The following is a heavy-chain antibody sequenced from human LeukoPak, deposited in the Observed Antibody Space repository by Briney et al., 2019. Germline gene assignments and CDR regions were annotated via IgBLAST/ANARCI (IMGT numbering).Heavy chain of an antibody. CDR1: GFTLSDYY. D-gene: IGHD3/OR15-3a*01. J-gene: IGHJ4*02. V-gene: IGHV3-11*01. CDR2: SSSSGSTI. Sequence: GGSLRLSCAASGFTLSDYYMSWIRQAPGKGLEWFSYSSSSGSTIYYADSVKGRFAISRDNAKNSLYLQMNSLRAEDTAVYYCARRRDFIDYWGQGTLVTVSS. CDR3: ARRRDFIDY.